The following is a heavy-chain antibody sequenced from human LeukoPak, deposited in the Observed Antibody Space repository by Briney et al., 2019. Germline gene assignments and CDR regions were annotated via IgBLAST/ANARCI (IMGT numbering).Heavy chain of an antibody. CDR3: AKLMVKLGTNYYFDY. V-gene: IGHV3-23*01. CDR1: GFTFSSYA. Sequence: PGGSLRLSCAASGFTFSSYAMSWVRQAPGKGLEWVSAISGSGGSTYYADSVKGRFTISRDNSKNTLYLQMNSLRAEDTAVYYCAKLMVKLGTNYYFDYWGQGTLVTVSS. D-gene: IGHD7-27*01. CDR2: ISGSGGST. J-gene: IGHJ4*02.